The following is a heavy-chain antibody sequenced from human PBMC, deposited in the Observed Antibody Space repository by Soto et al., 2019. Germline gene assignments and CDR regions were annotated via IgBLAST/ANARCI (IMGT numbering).Heavy chain of an antibody. J-gene: IGHJ4*02. CDR1: GFTISDHF. D-gene: IGHD5-12*01. CDR2: TKNIGNNYAT. CDR3: ARGGNEYRY. V-gene: IGHV3-72*01. Sequence: EVPVVESGGGLVQPGGSLRLSCAASGFTISDHFIDWVRQAPGKGLEWVGRTKNIGNNYATEYAASVKGRFTISRDDSRNSVYLYMNRLKSEDTAVYFCARGGNEYRYWGQGTLVTVSS.